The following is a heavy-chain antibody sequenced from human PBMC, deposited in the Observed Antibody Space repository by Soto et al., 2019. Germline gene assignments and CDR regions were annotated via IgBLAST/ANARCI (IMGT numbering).Heavy chain of an antibody. V-gene: IGHV3-30*18. CDR1: GFTLSSYG. Sequence: PGGSLRLSCVGSGFTLSSYGMHWVRQAPGKGLECVAVISDTGSSHYYAASVEGRFTISRENSKNTLSLHMDRLRVEDTAVHYCAKDRGGDCPDNSCYFGADYWGQGTPVTVSS. CDR3: AKDRGGDCPDNSCYFGADY. D-gene: IGHD2-2*01. J-gene: IGHJ4*02. CDR2: ISDTGSSH.